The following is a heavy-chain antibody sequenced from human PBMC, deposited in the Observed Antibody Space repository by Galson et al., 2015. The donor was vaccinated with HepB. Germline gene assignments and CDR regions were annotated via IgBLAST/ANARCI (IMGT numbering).Heavy chain of an antibody. CDR3: ARSLEGYSYGIDY. Sequence: ETLSLTCTVSGGSITSNYWSWIRQPPGKGLEWIGYIYYSGSTNYNPSLKSRVTISGDTSKNQFSLKLSSVTAADTAVYYCARSLEGYSYGIDYWGQGTLVTVSS. J-gene: IGHJ4*02. D-gene: IGHD5-18*01. CDR1: GGSITSNY. V-gene: IGHV4-59*01. CDR2: IYYSGST.